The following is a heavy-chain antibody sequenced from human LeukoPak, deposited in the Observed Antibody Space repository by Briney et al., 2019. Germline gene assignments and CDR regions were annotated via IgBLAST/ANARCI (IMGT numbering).Heavy chain of an antibody. D-gene: IGHD3-22*01. CDR1: GFTFDDYG. V-gene: IGHV3-20*01. CDR3: VRYYYEGHFDY. CDR2: INWNGGST. Sequence: GGSLGLSCAASGFTFDDYGMSWVRQAPGKGLEWVSGINWNGGSTGYADSVKGRFTISRDNAKNSLYLQMNSLGAKDTALYHCVRYYYEGHFDYWGQGTLVTVSS. J-gene: IGHJ4*02.